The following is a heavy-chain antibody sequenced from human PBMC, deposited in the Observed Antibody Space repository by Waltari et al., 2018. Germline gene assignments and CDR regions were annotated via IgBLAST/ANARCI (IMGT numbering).Heavy chain of an antibody. CDR2: MNPNSGNT. V-gene: IGHV1-8*03. CDR1: GYTFTSYD. CDR3: ARGPGVGSTLYGPYGMDV. J-gene: IGHJ6*02. D-gene: IGHD3-10*01. Sequence: QVPPVQSGAEVKNPAASVKVSCKASGYTFTSYDINWVQQAPGPGLEWMGWMNPNSGNTGYAQKFQGRVTITRNTSISTAYMELSSLRSEDTAVYYCARGPGVGSTLYGPYGMDVWGQGTTVTVSS.